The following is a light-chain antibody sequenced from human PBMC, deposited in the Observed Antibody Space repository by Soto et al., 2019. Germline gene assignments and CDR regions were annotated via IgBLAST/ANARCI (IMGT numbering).Light chain of an antibody. V-gene: IGKV3-11*01. CDR2: DAS. CDR1: QSVSSY. J-gene: IGKJ2*01. CDR3: QQRNHWPLT. Sequence: EIVLPQSPAPLSLSPGERATLSCRASQSVSSYLAWSPLKPGQDPRLLIYDASNRAAGIPARFSGSGSGTDFTLTISSLEPEDFAVYYCQQRNHWPLTFGQGTKLEIK.